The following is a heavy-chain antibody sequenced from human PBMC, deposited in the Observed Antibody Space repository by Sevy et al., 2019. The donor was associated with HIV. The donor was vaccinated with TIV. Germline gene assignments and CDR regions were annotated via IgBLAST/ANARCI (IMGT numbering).Heavy chain of an antibody. D-gene: IGHD3-9*01. J-gene: IGHJ6*02. CDR2: IIPILGTT. CDR1: GGTFSFYG. CDR3: ARGGPDDILTHYGLDV. Sequence: ASVKVSCKASGGTFSFYGVSWVRQAPGQGLEWMAGIIPILGTTRYAQKFQGRVTITVDESTSTDYMELSSLRSEDTALYYCARGGPDDILTHYGLDVCGQGTTVIVSS. V-gene: IGHV1-69*13.